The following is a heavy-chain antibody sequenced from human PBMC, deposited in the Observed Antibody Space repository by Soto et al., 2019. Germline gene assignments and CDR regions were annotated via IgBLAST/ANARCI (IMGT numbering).Heavy chain of an antibody. CDR2: IIPIFGTA. Sequence: ASVKVSCKASGGTFSSYAISWVRQAPGQGLEWMGGIIPIFGTANYAQKFQGRVTITADESTSTAYMELSSLRSEDTAVYYCAREDDSNSNYYYYGMDVWGQGTTVTVSS. CDR3: AREDDSNSNYYYYGMDV. V-gene: IGHV1-69*13. D-gene: IGHD4-4*01. CDR1: GGTFSSYA. J-gene: IGHJ6*02.